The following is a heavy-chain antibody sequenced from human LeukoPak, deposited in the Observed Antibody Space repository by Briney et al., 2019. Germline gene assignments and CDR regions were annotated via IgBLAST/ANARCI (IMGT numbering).Heavy chain of an antibody. CDR3: ARDYRGERYFDWLARGAFDI. CDR1: GGTFSSYA. J-gene: IGHJ3*02. V-gene: IGHV1-69*13. Sequence: ASVKVSCKASGGTFSSYAISWVRQAPGQGLEWMGGIILIFGTANYAQKFQGRVTITADESTSTAYMELSSLRSEDTAVYYCARDYRGERYFDWLARGAFDIWGQGTMVTVSS. CDR2: IILIFGTA. D-gene: IGHD3-9*01.